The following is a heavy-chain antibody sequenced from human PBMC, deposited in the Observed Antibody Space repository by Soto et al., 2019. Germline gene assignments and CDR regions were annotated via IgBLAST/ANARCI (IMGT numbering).Heavy chain of an antibody. CDR3: ARDDEWGPPGYY. J-gene: IGHJ4*02. CDR2: IWYDGSNK. CDR1: GFTFSSYG. D-gene: IGHD1-26*01. Sequence: QVQLMESGGGVVQPGRSLRLSCAASGFTFSSYGMHWVRQAPGKGLEWVAVIWYDGSNKYYADSVKGRFTISRDNSKNTLYLQMNSLRAEDTAVYYCARDDEWGPPGYYWGQGTLVTVSS. V-gene: IGHV3-33*01.